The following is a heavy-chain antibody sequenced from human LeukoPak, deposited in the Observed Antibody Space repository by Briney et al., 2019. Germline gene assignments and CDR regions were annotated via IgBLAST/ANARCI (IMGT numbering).Heavy chain of an antibody. CDR2: IYYSGST. D-gene: IGHD6-19*01. J-gene: IGHJ4*02. CDR3: AREKGGRGWNYFDY. Sequence: SETLSLTCTVSGGSISSYYWSWIRQPPGKGLEWIGYIYYSGSTNYNTSLKSRVTISVDTSKNQFSLKLSSVTAADTAVYYCAREKGGRGWNYFDYWGQGTLVTVSS. V-gene: IGHV4-59*01. CDR1: GGSISSYY.